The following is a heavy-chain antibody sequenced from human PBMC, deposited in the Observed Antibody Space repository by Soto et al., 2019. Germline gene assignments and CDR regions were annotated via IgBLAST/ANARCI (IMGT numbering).Heavy chain of an antibody. J-gene: IGHJ5*02. D-gene: IGHD1-1*01. CDR2: IYHTGNS. Sequence: KPSETLSLTCAVSGGSISSRIDHSWSWIRQPPGRGLEWIGYIYHTGNSYYNPSLKSRVTISIDRSTNQFSLNLTSVTAADTAVYYCARGGTSDWFDPWGQGTLVTVSS. CDR1: GGSISSRIDHS. CDR3: ARGGTSDWFDP. V-gene: IGHV4-30-2*01.